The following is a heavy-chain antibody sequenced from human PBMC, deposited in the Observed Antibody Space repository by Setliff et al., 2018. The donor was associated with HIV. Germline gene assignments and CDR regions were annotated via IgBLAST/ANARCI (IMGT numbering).Heavy chain of an antibody. Sequence: ASVKVSCKASGYTFTSYDINWVRQATGQGLEWMGWMNPKSGNTGYAQKFQGRVTMTRDTSISTAYMELSSLRSDDTAVYYCASPLGSSGYGAFDIWGQGTMVTVS. D-gene: IGHD3-22*01. CDR2: MNPKSGNT. CDR1: GYTFTSYD. J-gene: IGHJ3*02. V-gene: IGHV1-8*01. CDR3: ASPLGSSGYGAFDI.